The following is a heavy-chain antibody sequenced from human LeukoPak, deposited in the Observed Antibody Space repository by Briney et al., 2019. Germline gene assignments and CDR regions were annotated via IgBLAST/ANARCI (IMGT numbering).Heavy chain of an antibody. J-gene: IGHJ4*02. D-gene: IGHD2-8*01. CDR3: ARVHCTNGVCYPYFDY. CDR1: GYTFNGYY. Sequence: GASVKVSCKASGYTFNGYYMHWVRQAPGQGLEWMGWINPNSGGTNYAQKFQGRVTMTRDTSISTAYMELSRLRSDDTAVYYCARVHCTNGVCYPYFDYWGQGTLVTVSS. V-gene: IGHV1-2*02. CDR2: INPNSGGT.